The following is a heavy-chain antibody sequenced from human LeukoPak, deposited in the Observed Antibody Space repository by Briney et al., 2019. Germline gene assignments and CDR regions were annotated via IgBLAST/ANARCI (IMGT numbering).Heavy chain of an antibody. V-gene: IGHV5-51*01. J-gene: IGHJ4*02. CDR1: GYTFTNYW. CDR2: IYPGDSDT. CDR3: ARTDGAYFDY. D-gene: IGHD3-10*01. Sequence: GESLQISCQGSGYTFTNYWIGWVRQMPGKGLEWMGIIYPGDSDTRYSPSFQGQVTISADKSISTAYLKWSSLKASDTAMYYCARTDGAYFDYWGQGTLVTVSS.